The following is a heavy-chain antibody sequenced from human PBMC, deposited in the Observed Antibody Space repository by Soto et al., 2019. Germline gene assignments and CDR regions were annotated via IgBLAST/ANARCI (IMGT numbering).Heavy chain of an antibody. CDR2: ISGSGGST. D-gene: IGHD2-21*02. CDR3: ARAIVVVTAILDY. CDR1: GFTLSSYA. J-gene: IGHJ4*02. Sequence: GGSLRLSCAASGFTLSSYAMSWVRQAPGKGLEWVSAISGSGGSTYYADSVKGRFTISRDNSKNTLYLQMNSLRAEDTAVYYCARAIVVVTAILDYWGQGTLVTVSS. V-gene: IGHV3-23*01.